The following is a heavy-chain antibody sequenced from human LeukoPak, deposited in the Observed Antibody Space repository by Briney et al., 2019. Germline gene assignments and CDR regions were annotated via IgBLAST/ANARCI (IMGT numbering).Heavy chain of an antibody. CDR1: GFTFSSYW. CDR3: VRIDMSTIKTIDY. D-gene: IGHD5-24*01. CDR2: IRQDGSEK. J-gene: IGHJ4*02. Sequence: GGSLILSCAASGFTFSSYWMSWVRQAPGKGLEWVANIRQDGSEKSYVDSVKGRFAISRDNARNSLYLHMSSLRAEDTAVYYCVRIDMSTIKTIDYWGQGTLVTVSA. V-gene: IGHV3-7*05.